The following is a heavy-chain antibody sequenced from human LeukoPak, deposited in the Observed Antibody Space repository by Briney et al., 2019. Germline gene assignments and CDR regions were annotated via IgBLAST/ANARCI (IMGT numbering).Heavy chain of an antibody. V-gene: IGHV4-31*03. CDR3: ARNRDGYNSFDY. J-gene: IGHJ4*02. Sequence: SQTLSLTCTVCSGSINNGGYYWSWIRQHPGKGLQWIGYIYYSGSSYYNPSLRSRVTISVDTSKNHFSLKVSSVTAADTAVYYCARNRDGYNSFDYWGQRTLVTVSS. D-gene: IGHD5-24*01. CDR2: IYYSGSS. CDR1: SGSINNGGYY.